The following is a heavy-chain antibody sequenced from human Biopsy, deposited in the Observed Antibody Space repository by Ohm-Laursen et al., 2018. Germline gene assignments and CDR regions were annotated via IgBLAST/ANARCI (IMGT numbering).Heavy chain of an antibody. V-gene: IGHV2-5*02. Sequence: PTQTLTLTFAFSGFSLTSRGEGVGWLRQPPGKAPEWLALIYWDDDKFYNPSLESRLTITKDTSKNQVLLIMTNMDPVDTATYFCVHRRMTPSEFDYWGQGTLVTVSS. CDR2: IYWDDDK. J-gene: IGHJ4*02. CDR3: VHRRMTPSEFDY. CDR1: GFSLTSRGEG.